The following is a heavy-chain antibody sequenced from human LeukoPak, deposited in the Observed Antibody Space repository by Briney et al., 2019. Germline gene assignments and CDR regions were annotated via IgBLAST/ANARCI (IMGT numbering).Heavy chain of an antibody. CDR2: IVVGSGKT. V-gene: IGHV1-58*02. CDR1: GFTSSSSA. CDR3: ARQGVQLWGDY. Sequence: KPGTSVKVSCKASGFTSSSSAMQWVRQARGQRLEWIGWIVVGSGKTNYAQKFQERVTISRDMSTSTAYMELRRLRSDDTAVYYCARQGVQLWGDYWGQGTLVTVSS. D-gene: IGHD5-18*01. J-gene: IGHJ4*02.